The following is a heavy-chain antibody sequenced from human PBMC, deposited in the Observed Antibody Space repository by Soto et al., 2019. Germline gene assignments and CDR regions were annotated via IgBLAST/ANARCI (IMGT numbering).Heavy chain of an antibody. Sequence: QVQLVESGGGVVQPGRSLRLSCAASGFTFSSYGMHWVRQAPGKGLEWVAVISYDGSNKYYADSVKGRFTISRDNSKNTLYLQXNSLRAXXXXXXXXXXXXXXXXXXXXXXXXXXXXXXYYGMDVWGQGTTVTVSS. CDR3: XXXXXXXXXXXXXXXXXXXXXXYYGMDV. J-gene: IGHJ6*02. V-gene: IGHV3-30*03. CDR2: ISYDGSNK. CDR1: GFTFSSYG.